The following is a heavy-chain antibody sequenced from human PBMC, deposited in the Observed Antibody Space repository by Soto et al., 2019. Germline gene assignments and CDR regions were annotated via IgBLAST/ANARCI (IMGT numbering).Heavy chain of an antibody. D-gene: IGHD5-18*01. Sequence: ASVKVSCKASGYTFTSYGISWVRQAPGQGLEWMGWINPNSGGTNYAQKFQGRVTMTRDTSISTAYMELSRLRSDDTAVYYCARDIQLWFRDWGQGTLVTVSS. CDR2: INPNSGGT. V-gene: IGHV1-2*02. CDR3: ARDIQLWFRD. CDR1: GYTFTSYG. J-gene: IGHJ4*02.